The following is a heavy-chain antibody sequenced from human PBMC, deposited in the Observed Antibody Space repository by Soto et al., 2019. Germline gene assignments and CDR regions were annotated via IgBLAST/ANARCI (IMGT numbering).Heavy chain of an antibody. CDR1: GFTFSSYA. J-gene: IGHJ4*02. D-gene: IGHD3-10*01. V-gene: IGHV3-23*01. CDR2: ISGSGGST. CDR3: ARARWSGVRGVIAY. Sequence: VQLLESGGGLVQPGGSLRLSCAASGFTFSSYAMTWVRQAPGKGLEWVSAISGSGGSTYYADSVKGRFTISRDNSKNTMYLQMNSMRAEDTAVYYCARARWSGVRGVIAYWGQGTLVTVSS.